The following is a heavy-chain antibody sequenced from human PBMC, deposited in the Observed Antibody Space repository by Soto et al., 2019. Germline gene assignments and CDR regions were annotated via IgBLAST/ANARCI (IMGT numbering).Heavy chain of an antibody. CDR1: GFSVSGNF. J-gene: IGHJ6*02. CDR2: LYTDDTT. D-gene: IGHD6-13*01. Sequence: EVQLVETGGGLIQPGGSLRLSCVASGFSVSGNFMSWVRQPPGRGLEWVSILYTDDTTHYAESVKGRFTISRDNSKNTVYRQMNSLTADDTAVYYCARGPLVRVDYYYGMDVWGQGTTVTVSS. CDR3: ARGPLVRVDYYYGMDV. V-gene: IGHV3-53*02.